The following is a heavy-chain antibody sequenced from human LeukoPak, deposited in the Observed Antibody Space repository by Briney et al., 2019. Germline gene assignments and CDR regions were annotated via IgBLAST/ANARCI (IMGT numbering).Heavy chain of an antibody. D-gene: IGHD2-15*01. CDR3: ARDFCSGGACYAHFDY. J-gene: IGHJ4*02. V-gene: IGHV3-30-3*01. Sequence: GRSLRLSCAASGFTFSNYAMHWVRQAPGKGLEWVTVTSYDGSSIYYADSVKGRFTISRDNSKNTLYLQMNSLRAEDTAVYYCARDFCSGGACYAHFDYWGQGTLVTVSS. CDR2: TSYDGSSI. CDR1: GFTFSNYA.